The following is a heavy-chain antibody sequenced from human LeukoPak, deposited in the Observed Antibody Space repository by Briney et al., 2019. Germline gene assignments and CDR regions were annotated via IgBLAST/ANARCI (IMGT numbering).Heavy chain of an antibody. CDR3: AREPRDYDSSGGYFFDY. Sequence: SVKASCKASGGTFSSYAISWVRQAPGQGLEWMGGIIPIFGTANYAQQFQGRVTITADESTSTAYMELSSPRSEDTAVYYCAREPRDYDSSGGYFFDYWGQGTLVTVSS. J-gene: IGHJ4*02. V-gene: IGHV1-69*13. CDR2: IIPIFGTA. D-gene: IGHD3-22*01. CDR1: GGTFSSYA.